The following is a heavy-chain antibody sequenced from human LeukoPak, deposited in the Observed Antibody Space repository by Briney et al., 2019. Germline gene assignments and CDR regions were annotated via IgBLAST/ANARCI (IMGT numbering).Heavy chain of an antibody. CDR1: GFTFSGYS. V-gene: IGHV3-21*01. CDR2: FGTRSTSI. Sequence: GGSLRLSCTASGFTFSGYSMNWIRQAPGKGLEWVSSFGTRSTSIYHAGSVKGRFAISRDNAKNTLYLQMNSLRAEDTAVYYCAKGGTTVVDYWGQGTLVTVSS. D-gene: IGHD4-23*01. CDR3: AKGGTTVVDY. J-gene: IGHJ4*02.